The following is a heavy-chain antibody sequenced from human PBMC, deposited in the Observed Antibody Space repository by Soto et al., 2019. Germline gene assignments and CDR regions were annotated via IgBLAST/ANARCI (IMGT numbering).Heavy chain of an antibody. Sequence: QVQLVQSGAEVKKPGSSVKVSCTASGDTFSRYAISWVRQAPGQGLEWLGGIIPIFGTTNYAQKFQGRVTIFADVPARTAYMEVNSLRSEDTAVYYCAGDSVAARPEWYHYYYRMDVWGQGTTVTVSS. D-gene: IGHD6-6*01. CDR3: AGDSVAARPEWYHYYYRMDV. CDR1: GDTFSRYA. V-gene: IGHV1-69*12. CDR2: IIPIFGTT. J-gene: IGHJ6*02.